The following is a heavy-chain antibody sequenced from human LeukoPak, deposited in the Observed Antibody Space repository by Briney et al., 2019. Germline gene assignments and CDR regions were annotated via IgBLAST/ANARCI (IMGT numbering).Heavy chain of an antibody. CDR3: ARDDYRGVTNFDP. D-gene: IGHD3-10*01. V-gene: IGHV4-59*01. J-gene: IGHJ5*02. Sequence: SETLSLTCTVSGGSISPYFWSWIRQPPGKGLEWIGYISYTGSTNYNPSLKSRVTISVDTSKNQFSLQLTSVTAADAAVYYCARDDYRGVTNFDPWGQGTLVTVSS. CDR1: GGSISPYF. CDR2: ISYTGST.